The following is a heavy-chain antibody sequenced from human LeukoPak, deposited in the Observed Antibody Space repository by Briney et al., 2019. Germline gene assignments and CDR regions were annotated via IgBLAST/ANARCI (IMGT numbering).Heavy chain of an antibody. Sequence: SVKVSCRASGGTFSSYAISWVRQAPGQGLEWMGRIIPIFGIANYAQKFQGRVTITADKSTSTAYMELSSLRSEDTAVYYCARDLKTIFGVVIPYFDYWGQGTLVTVSS. CDR3: ARDLKTIFGVVIPYFDY. J-gene: IGHJ4*02. CDR2: IIPIFGIA. CDR1: GGTFSSYA. D-gene: IGHD3-3*01. V-gene: IGHV1-69*04.